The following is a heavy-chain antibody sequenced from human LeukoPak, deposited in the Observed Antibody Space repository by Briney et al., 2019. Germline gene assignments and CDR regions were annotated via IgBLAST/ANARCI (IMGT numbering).Heavy chain of an antibody. CDR2: INHSGST. CDR3: ARSARYGARDAFDI. CDR1: GGSFSGYY. Sequence: SETLSLTCAVYGGSFSGYYWSWIXXXXXXXXXXXGEINHSGSTNYNPSLKSRVTISVDTSKNQFSLKLSSVTAADTAVYYCARSARYGARDAFDIWGQGTMVTVSS. J-gene: IGHJ3*02. V-gene: IGHV4-34*01. D-gene: IGHD4/OR15-4a*01.